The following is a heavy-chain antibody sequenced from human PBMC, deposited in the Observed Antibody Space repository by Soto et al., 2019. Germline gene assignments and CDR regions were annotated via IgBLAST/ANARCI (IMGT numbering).Heavy chain of an antibody. V-gene: IGHV5-10-1*01. CDR1: GYRFITYW. Sequence: GESLKISCEASGYRFITYWIGWVRQMPGKGLEWMGRIDPSDSYTNYSPSFQGHVTISADKSISTAYLQWSSLKASDTAMYYCASSPRGYCSSTSCRELGNYYGMDVWGQGTTVTVSS. J-gene: IGHJ6*02. D-gene: IGHD2-2*01. CDR3: ASSPRGYCSSTSCRELGNYYGMDV. CDR2: IDPSDSYT.